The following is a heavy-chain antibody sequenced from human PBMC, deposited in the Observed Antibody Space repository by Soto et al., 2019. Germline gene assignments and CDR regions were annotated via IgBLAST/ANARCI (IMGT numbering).Heavy chain of an antibody. J-gene: IGHJ6*02. CDR3: TRGGSGWRWDYYYGMDV. CDR1: GFTFGDYA. V-gene: IGHV3-49*03. CDR2: IRSKAYGGTT. Sequence: GGSLRLSCTASGFTFGDYAMSWFRQAPRKGLEWVGFIRSKAYGGTTEYAASVKGRFTISRDDSKSIAYLQMNSLKTEDTAVYYCTRGGSGWRWDYYYGMDVWGQGTTVTVSS. D-gene: IGHD6-19*01.